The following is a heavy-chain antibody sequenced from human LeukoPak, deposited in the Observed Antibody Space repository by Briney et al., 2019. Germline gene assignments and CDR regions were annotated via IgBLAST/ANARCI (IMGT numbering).Heavy chain of an antibody. CDR3: ARLKGTSLDY. CDR1: GFTFNDNG. D-gene: IGHD1-1*01. Sequence: GGSLRLSCIASGFTFNDNGMQWVRQAPGKGLEWVAVIWYDGSKKYYADFVKGRFTVPRDDSKNTLYLQMNSLRAEDTAVYYCARLKGTSLDYWGQGTLVTVSS. CDR2: IWYDGSKK. J-gene: IGHJ4*02. V-gene: IGHV3-33*01.